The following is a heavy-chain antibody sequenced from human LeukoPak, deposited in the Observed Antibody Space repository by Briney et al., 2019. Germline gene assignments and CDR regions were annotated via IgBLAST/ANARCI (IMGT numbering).Heavy chain of an antibody. Sequence: PSETLSLTCTVSGGSISSDFWGWIRQPPGKGLEWIGYITYSGSTNYNPSLRSRVTISIITSRNQFSLKLSSVTAADTAIYYCARTYYYFPGSSSGSYNFDYWGQGTPVTVSS. CDR3: ARTYYYFPGSSSGSYNFDY. D-gene: IGHD3-10*01. CDR1: GGSISSDF. V-gene: IGHV4-59*01. J-gene: IGHJ4*02. CDR2: ITYSGST.